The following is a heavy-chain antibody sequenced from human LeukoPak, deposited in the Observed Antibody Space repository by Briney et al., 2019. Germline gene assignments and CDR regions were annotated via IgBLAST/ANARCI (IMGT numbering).Heavy chain of an antibody. D-gene: IGHD2-2*01. V-gene: IGHV3-43*02. J-gene: IGHJ6*02. Sequence: SGGSLRLSCAASGFTFSSYAMSWVRQAPGKGLEWVSLISGDGGSPYYADSVKGRFTISRDNSKNSLYLQMNSLRTEDTALYYCAKVREYCSSTSCYLYYYYYGMDVWGQGTTVTVSS. CDR1: GFTFSSYA. CDR2: ISGDGGSP. CDR3: AKVREYCSSTSCYLYYYYYGMDV.